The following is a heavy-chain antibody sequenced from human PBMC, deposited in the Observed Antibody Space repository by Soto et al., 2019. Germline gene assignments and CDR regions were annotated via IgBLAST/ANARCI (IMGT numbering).Heavy chain of an antibody. CDR2: ISGSGGST. V-gene: IGHV3-23*01. Sequence: PGGSLRLSCAASGFTFSSYAMSWVRQAPGKGLEWVSDISGSGGSTYYADSVKGRFTISRDNSKNTLYLQMNSLRAEDTAVYYCAKGPVKLYSSSWYRGGMDVWGQGTTVTVSS. J-gene: IGHJ6*02. CDR3: AKGPVKLYSSSWYRGGMDV. D-gene: IGHD6-13*01. CDR1: GFTFSSYA.